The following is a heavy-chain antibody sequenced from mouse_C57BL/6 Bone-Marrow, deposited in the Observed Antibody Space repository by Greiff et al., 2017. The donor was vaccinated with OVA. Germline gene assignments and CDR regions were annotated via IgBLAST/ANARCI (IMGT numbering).Heavy chain of an antibody. V-gene: IGHV14-4*01. CDR1: GFNIKADY. CDR3: TRGDSAWLAY. Sequence: EVQLQESGAELVRPGASVKLSCTASGFNIKADYMHWVKQRPEQGLEWIGWIDPENGDTEYASKFQGKATITADTSSNTAYLQLSSLTSEDTAVYYCTRGDSAWLAYWGQGTLVTVSA. J-gene: IGHJ3*01. CDR2: IDPENGDT.